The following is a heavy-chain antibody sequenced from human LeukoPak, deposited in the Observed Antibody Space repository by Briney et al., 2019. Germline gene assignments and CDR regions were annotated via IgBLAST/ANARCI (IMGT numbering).Heavy chain of an antibody. J-gene: IGHJ5*02. Sequence: SETLSLTCNVSGESISSHYWSWTRQSPGKGLEWIGYITNSGTTKFNPSLKSRVTISRDTSKNQISLRLSSVTAADTAVYYCARFTPQGYGWGGYNRFNPSGQGTLVTVSS. CDR3: ARFTPQGYGWGGYNRFNP. CDR1: GESISSHY. D-gene: IGHD5-24*01. V-gene: IGHV4-59*11. CDR2: ITNSGTT.